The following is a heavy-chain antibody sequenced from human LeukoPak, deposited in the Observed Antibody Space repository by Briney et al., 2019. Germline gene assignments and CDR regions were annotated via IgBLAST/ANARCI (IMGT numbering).Heavy chain of an antibody. J-gene: IGHJ1*01. CDR1: GFTFSTYS. D-gene: IGHD3-10*01. CDR2: ISSSSRYI. Sequence: GGSLRLSCTASGFTFSTYSMNWVRQAPGKGLEWVLSISSSSRYIYYADSVKGRFTISRDDGKNSLYLQMNSLRAEDTALYYCVRDLTSSSTAYFHHWGQGTLVTVSS. CDR3: VRDLTSSSTAYFHH. V-gene: IGHV3-21*01.